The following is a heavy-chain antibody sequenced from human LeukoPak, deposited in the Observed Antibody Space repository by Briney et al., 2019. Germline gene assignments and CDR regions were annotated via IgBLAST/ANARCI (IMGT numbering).Heavy chain of an antibody. Sequence: SVKVSCKASGGTFSSYAISWVRQAPGQGLEWMGGIIPIFGTANYAQKFQGRVTITADESTSTAYMELSSLRSEDTAVYYCGRSDSGSGPRAFDIWGQGTMVTVSS. J-gene: IGHJ3*02. CDR2: IIPIFGTA. D-gene: IGHD1-26*01. CDR3: GRSDSGSGPRAFDI. CDR1: GGTFSSYA. V-gene: IGHV1-69*13.